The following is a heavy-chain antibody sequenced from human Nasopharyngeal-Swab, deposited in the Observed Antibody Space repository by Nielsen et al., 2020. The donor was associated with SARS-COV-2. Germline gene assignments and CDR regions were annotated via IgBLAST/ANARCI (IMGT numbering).Heavy chain of an antibody. CDR2: IKQDGSEQ. CDR3: ARESVVTGMDDAPDF. J-gene: IGHJ3*01. Sequence: GESLKISCAASGFTFSNYAMTWVRQPPGKGLEWVANIKQDGSEQFYVDSVKGRFTISRDNAKNSLYLQMNSLRSEDTAVYYCARESVVTGMDDAPDFWGRGTMVTVSS. V-gene: IGHV3-7*04. CDR1: GFTFSNYA. D-gene: IGHD2-21*02.